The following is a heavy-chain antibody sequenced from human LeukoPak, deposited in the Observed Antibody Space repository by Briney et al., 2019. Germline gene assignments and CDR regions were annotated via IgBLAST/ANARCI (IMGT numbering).Heavy chain of an antibody. D-gene: IGHD1-26*01. J-gene: IGHJ4*02. CDR1: GFTISSGY. V-gene: IGHV3-66*02. Sequence: GGSLRLSCVASGFTISSGYMTWARQAPGKALEWVSLLYSDDSAYYPDSVKGRFTISRDNSKSTLHLQMDTLRTEDTAMYYCARDPWQGSTTLHWGQGIMVTVSS. CDR2: LYSDDSA. CDR3: ARDPWQGSTTLH.